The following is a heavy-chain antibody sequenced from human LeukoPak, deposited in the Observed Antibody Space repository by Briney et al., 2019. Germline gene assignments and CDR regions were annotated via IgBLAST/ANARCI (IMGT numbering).Heavy chain of an antibody. CDR1: GYTFTGYY. V-gene: IGHV1-2*02. D-gene: IGHD6-13*01. Sequence: ASVKVSCKASGYTFTGYYMHWVRQAPGQGLEWMGWINPNSGGTNYAQKFQGRVTMTRDTSISTAYMELSRLRSDDTAVYYCARVEQQLALGAFDIWGQGTMVTVSS. CDR3: ARVEQQLALGAFDI. CDR2: INPNSGGT. J-gene: IGHJ3*02.